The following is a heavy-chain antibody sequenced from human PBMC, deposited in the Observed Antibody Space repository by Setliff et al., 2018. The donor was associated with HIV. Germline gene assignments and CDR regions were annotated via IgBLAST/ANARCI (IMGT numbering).Heavy chain of an antibody. CDR2: ISAAGTI. V-gene: IGHV4-4*07. J-gene: IGHJ4*01. D-gene: IGHD6-13*01. CDR3: ARDEGRATGSWWDQSASWYLDY. CDR1: GGSISSYY. Sequence: PSETLSLTCTVSGGSISSYYWSWIRQPAGKRLEFIGRISAAGTINYNPSLRSRVTLSVDTSENQFSHTVNSVTAADTAMYFCARDEGRATGSWWDQSASWYLDYWGHGILVTVSS.